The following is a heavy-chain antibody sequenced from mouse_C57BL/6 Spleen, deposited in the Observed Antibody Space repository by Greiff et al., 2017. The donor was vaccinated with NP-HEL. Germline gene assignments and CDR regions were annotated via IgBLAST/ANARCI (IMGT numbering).Heavy chain of an antibody. Sequence: QVQLQQSGAELVKPGASVKISCKASGYAFSSYWMNWVKQRPGKGLEWIGQIYPGDGDTNYNGKFKGKATLTADKSSSTAYMQLSSLTSEDSAVYFCARRGITTVVGGAMDYWGQGTSVTVSS. J-gene: IGHJ4*01. CDR3: ARRGITTVVGGAMDY. CDR1: GYAFSSYW. D-gene: IGHD1-1*01. V-gene: IGHV1-80*01. CDR2: IYPGDGDT.